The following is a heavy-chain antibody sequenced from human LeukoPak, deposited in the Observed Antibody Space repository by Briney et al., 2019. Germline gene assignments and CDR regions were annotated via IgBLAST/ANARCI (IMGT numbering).Heavy chain of an antibody. CDR2: KSYGGSNK. CDR3: AKGGSGYPFDY. V-gene: IGHV3-30*18. Sequence: HGGTLRLFCAASVFTLSSYGMHCVRQASGKGLECGAVKSYGGSNKHYADSVKGRFTISRDNSKNTLYLQMNSLRAEDTAVYYCAKGGSGYPFDYWGQGPLVTVSS. CDR1: VFTLSSYG. J-gene: IGHJ4*02. D-gene: IGHD3-22*01.